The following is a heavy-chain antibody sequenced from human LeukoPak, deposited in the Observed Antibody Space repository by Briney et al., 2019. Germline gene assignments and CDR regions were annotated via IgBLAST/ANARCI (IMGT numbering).Heavy chain of an antibody. Sequence: GGSLRLSCAASGFTFSTYWMHWVRQAPGKGLVWVSRTNSDGSTTSSADSVKSRFTISRDNAKNTLYLQMNSLRAEDTAVYYCARSLAMATGEFDYWGQGTLVTVSS. V-gene: IGHV3-74*01. CDR2: TNSDGSTT. CDR3: ARSLAMATGEFDY. J-gene: IGHJ4*02. CDR1: GFTFSTYW. D-gene: IGHD3-16*01.